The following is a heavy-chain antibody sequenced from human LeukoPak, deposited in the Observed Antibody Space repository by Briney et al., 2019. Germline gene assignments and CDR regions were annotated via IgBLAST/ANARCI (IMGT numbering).Heavy chain of an antibody. J-gene: IGHJ4*02. CDR3: TRAPSSGPFDN. D-gene: IGHD3-22*01. CDR1: GYTFTGYY. V-gene: IGHV1-2*02. Sequence: GASVKVSCKASGYTFTGYYIHWVRQAPGQGLEWMGWMHPNSGDTDYAQKFQGRVTMTRDTSISTAYMELSRLRSDDTALYYCTRAPSSGPFDNWGQGSLVNVSS. CDR2: MHPNSGDT.